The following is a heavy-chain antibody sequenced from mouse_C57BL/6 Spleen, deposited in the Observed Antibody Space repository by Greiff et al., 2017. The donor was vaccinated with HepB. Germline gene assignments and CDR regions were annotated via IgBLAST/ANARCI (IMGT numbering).Heavy chain of an antibody. CDR3: TTRGSGYYLDY. CDR1: GFNIKDDY. CDR2: IDPENGDT. D-gene: IGHD1-3*01. V-gene: IGHV14-4*01. J-gene: IGHJ2*01. Sequence: EVQLQQSGAELVRPGASVKLSCTASGFNIKDDYMHWVKQRPEQGLEWIGWIDPENGDTEYASKFQGKATITADTSSNTAYLQLSSLTSEDTAVYYCTTRGSGYYLDYWGQGTTLTVSS.